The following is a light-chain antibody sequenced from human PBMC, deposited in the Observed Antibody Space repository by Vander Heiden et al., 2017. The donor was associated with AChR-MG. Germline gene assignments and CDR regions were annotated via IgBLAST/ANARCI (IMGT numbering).Light chain of an antibody. J-gene: IGKJ2*03. CDR3: QHYDHVPYS. CDR1: RDISNY. CDR2: DAS. V-gene: IGKV1-33*01. Sequence: DIQLTQSPSSLSASVGDRVTITCQASRDISNYLSWYQQKPGKAPKLLIYDASNLETGVSSRFSGGGFGTDFTLTITSLQPEDIATYYCQHYDHVPYSFGQGTKLDIK.